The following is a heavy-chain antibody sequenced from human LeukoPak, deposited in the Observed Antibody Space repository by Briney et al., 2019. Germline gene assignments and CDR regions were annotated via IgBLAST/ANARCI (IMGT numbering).Heavy chain of an antibody. V-gene: IGHV3-30-3*01. D-gene: IGHD1-26*01. Sequence: TGGSLRLSCAASGFTFSSYDMHWVRQAPGKGLEWVAVISYDGSNKYYADSVKGRFTISRDNSKNTLYLQMNSLRAEDTAVYYCAREEREAAYYYYGMDVWGQGTTVTVSS. CDR1: GFTFSSYD. CDR3: AREEREAAYYYYGMDV. J-gene: IGHJ6*02. CDR2: ISYDGSNK.